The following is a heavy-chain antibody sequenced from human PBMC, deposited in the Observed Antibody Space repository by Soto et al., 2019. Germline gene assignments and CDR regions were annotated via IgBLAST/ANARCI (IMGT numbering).Heavy chain of an antibody. J-gene: IGHJ4*02. D-gene: IGHD3-16*01. V-gene: IGHV4-30-4*01. CDR3: AREGGESSDGLYYFDS. CDR1: GGSTSSDNY. Sequence: SETLSLTCTVSGGSTSSDNYWSWIRQPPGKGLEWIGHIYYSGNTDYNPSLKSRLAVSIDTSKNQFSLKLSSVTAADTAVYFCAREGGESSDGLYYFDSWGQGSLVTVSS. CDR2: IYYSGNT.